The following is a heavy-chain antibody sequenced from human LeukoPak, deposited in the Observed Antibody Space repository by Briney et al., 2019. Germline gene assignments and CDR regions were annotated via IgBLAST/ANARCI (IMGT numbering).Heavy chain of an antibody. D-gene: IGHD3-22*01. CDR1: GFTFTSSA. CDR3: AAPHHITMIYY. Sequence: ASVKVSCKASGFTFTSSAVQWVRQARGQRLEWIGWIVVGSGNTNYAQKFQERVTITWDMSTSTAYMELSSLRSEDTAVYYCAAPHHITMIYYWGQGTLVTVSS. V-gene: IGHV1-58*01. J-gene: IGHJ4*02. CDR2: IVVGSGNT.